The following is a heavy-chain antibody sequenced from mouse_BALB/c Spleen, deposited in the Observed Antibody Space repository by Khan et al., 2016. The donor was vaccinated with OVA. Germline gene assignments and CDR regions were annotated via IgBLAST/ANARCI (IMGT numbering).Heavy chain of an antibody. J-gene: IGHJ3*01. D-gene: IGHD1-1*01. CDR3: VLYFYGRAWLAY. CDR2: IWGDGST. V-gene: IGHV2-3*01. Sequence: QVQLKESGPGLVAPSQSLSITCTVSGFSLTNYGVGWVRQPPGKGLEWLGIIWGDGSTNYHSALISRLSISKDNSKSQVFLKLNSLQTDDTATYYCVLYFYGRAWLAYWGQGTLVTVSA. CDR1: GFSLTNYG.